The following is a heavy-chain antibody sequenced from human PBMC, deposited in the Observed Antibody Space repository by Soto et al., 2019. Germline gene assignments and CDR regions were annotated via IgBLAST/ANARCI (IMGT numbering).Heavy chain of an antibody. V-gene: IGHV3-23*01. D-gene: IGHD2-15*01. CDR3: ARGGCMRDTCHKRLNWFDP. CDR1: GFSVSSYG. CDR2: SGSGGSI. J-gene: IGHJ5*02. Sequence: PGGSLRLSCAASGFSVSSYGMSWVRQAPGKGLECVSSSGSGGSIYYADSVKGRFTISRDNAKNSLYLHINSLRAEDTAVYYCARGGCMRDTCHKRLNWFDPWGQGTLVTVSS.